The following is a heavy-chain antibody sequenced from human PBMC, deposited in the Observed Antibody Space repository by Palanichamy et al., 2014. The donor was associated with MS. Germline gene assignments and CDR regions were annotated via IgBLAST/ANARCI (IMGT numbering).Heavy chain of an antibody. D-gene: IGHD3-16*01. CDR1: GFTFSSYS. CDR2: ISYDITNK. J-gene: IGHJ4*02. V-gene: IGHV3-30-3*01. CDR3: AGDYGTSSCFDY. Sequence: QVQLVESGGGVVQPGRSLRLSCAASGFTFSSYSMHWVRQAPGKGLEWVAVISYDITNKYYADSVKGRFTISRDNSKNTMYLQMNSLTTEDTAVYYCAGDYGTSSCFDYWGQGTLVTVSS.